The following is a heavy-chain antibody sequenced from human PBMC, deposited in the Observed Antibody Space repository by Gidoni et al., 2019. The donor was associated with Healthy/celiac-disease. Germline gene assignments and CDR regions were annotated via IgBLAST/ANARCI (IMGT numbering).Heavy chain of an antibody. Sequence: QVQLVQSGAEVKKPGSSVKVSCKASGGTFSSYAISWVRQAPGQGLEWMGRIIPILGIANYAQKFQGRVTITADKSTSTAYMELSSLRSEDTAVYYCARPLAPGIAAPRYYYYGMDVWGQGTTVTVSS. V-gene: IGHV1-69*04. CDR3: ARPLAPGIAAPRYYYYGMDV. D-gene: IGHD6-6*01. J-gene: IGHJ6*02. CDR1: GGTFSSYA. CDR2: IIPILGIA.